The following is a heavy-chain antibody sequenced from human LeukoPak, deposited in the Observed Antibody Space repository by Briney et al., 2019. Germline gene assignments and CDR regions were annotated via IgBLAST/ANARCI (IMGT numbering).Heavy chain of an antibody. J-gene: IGHJ4*02. D-gene: IGHD2-2*01. CDR2: INSDGSGT. CDR3: AIYCSSTSCYSRGAY. V-gene: IGHV3-74*01. CDR1: GFTFSSYW. Sequence: PGGSLRLSCAASGFTFSSYWMHWVRQAPGKGLVWVSLINSDGSGTTYADSVKGRFTISRDNAKNTLYLQMNSLRAEDTAVYYCAIYCSSTSCYSRGAYWGQGTLVTVSS.